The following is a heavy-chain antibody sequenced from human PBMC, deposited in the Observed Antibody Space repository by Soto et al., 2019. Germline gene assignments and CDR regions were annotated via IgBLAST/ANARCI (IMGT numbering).Heavy chain of an antibody. CDR1: GGTFSSYA. CDR3: ARALKAASLEWLLYRDYYYYGMDV. D-gene: IGHD3-3*01. V-gene: IGHV1-69*13. Sequence: SVKVSCKASGGTFSSYAISWVRQAPGQGLEWMGGIIPIFGTANYAQKFQGRVTITADESTSTAYMELSSLRSEDTAVYYCARALKAASLEWLLYRDYYYYGMDVWGQGTTVTSP. CDR2: IIPIFGTA. J-gene: IGHJ6*02.